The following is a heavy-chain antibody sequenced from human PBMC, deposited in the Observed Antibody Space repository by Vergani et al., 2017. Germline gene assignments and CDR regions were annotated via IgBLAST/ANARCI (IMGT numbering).Heavy chain of an antibody. D-gene: IGHD6-19*01. J-gene: IGHJ3*02. V-gene: IGHV3-7*01. Sequence: EVQLVESGGGLVQPGGSLRLSCAASGFTFSSYWMSWVRQAPGKGLEWVANIKQDASEKYYVDSVKGRFTISRDNAKNSLYLQMNSLRAEDTAVYYCARVSSGWRRSFDIWGQGTMVTVSS. CDR2: IKQDASEK. CDR3: ARVSSGWRRSFDI. CDR1: GFTFSSYW.